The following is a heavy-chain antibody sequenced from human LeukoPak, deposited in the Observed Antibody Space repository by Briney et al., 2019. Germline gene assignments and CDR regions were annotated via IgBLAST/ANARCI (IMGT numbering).Heavy chain of an antibody. CDR1: GGSISSYY. V-gene: IGHV4-59*01. J-gene: IGHJ6*03. D-gene: IGHD6-6*01. CDR2: IYYSGST. Sequence: PSETLSLTCTVSGGSISSYYWSWIRQPPGKGLEWIGYIYYSGSTTYNPSLKSRVTISVDTSKNQFSLKLSSVTAADTAVYYCAMAVEGGYSSSSWGYYYYMDVWGKGTTVTVSS. CDR3: AMAVEGGYSSSSWGYYYYMDV.